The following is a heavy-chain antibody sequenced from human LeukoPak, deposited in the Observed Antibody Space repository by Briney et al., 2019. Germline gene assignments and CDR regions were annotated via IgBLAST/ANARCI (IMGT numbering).Heavy chain of an antibody. CDR1: GDSVRTSNSY. CDR3: ARHPHYYCDNSAR. J-gene: IGHJ4*02. D-gene: IGHD3-22*01. CDR2: MFYIGNT. V-gene: IGHV4-39*01. Sequence: PSETLSLTCTVSGDSVRTSNSYWGWIRQPPGKGLEWIGRMFYIGNTYYNPSLKSRITISVDTSKNQLSLRLSSVTAADTAVYYCARHPHYYCDNSARWGQGTLVTVSS.